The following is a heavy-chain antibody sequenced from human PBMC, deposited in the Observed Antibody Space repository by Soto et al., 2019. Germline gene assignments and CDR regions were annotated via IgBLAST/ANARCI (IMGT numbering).Heavy chain of an antibody. D-gene: IGHD2-21*01. CDR2: ISGSGGRT. V-gene: IGHV3-23*01. Sequence: EVQLLESGGGLVQPGGSLRLSCAATGITFSRNALSWVRQAPGKGLQWVSAISGSGGRTYYADSAKGRFTISRDNSKNMLFKEMNSLRAEDTAVYYCAKVGGVEVIVSGAFDIWGQGTMVTVSS. J-gene: IGHJ3*02. CDR3: AKVGGVEVIVSGAFDI. CDR1: GITFSRNA.